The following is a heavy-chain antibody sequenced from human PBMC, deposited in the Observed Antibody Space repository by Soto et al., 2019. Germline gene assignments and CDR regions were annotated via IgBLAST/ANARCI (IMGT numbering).Heavy chain of an antibody. J-gene: IGHJ6*04. CDR2: IGSSGSTI. CDR1: GFSFSSFS. Sequence: GGSLRLSCAASGFSFSSFSMNWVRQAPGKGVEWVSYIGSSGSTIYYADSVKGRLTISRDKAKNSVYLQMNSLRADDTAVYYCARGLGPDVWGKGTTVTVSS. D-gene: IGHD1-26*01. CDR3: ARGLGPDV. V-gene: IGHV3-48*01.